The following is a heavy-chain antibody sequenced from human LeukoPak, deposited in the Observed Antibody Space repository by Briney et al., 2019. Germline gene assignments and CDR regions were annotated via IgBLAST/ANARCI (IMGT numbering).Heavy chain of an antibody. D-gene: IGHD3-16*02. CDR3: AKDFGELSLYFDY. CDR1: GFTFTNYA. J-gene: IGHJ4*02. V-gene: IGHV3-30*04. Sequence: GGSLRLSCAASGFTFTNYAMHWVRQAPGKGLEWVAVISYDETNKYYEDSVKGRFTISRDNSKNTLYLQVNSLRAEDTAVYYCAKDFGELSLYFDYWGQGTLVTVSS. CDR2: ISYDETNK.